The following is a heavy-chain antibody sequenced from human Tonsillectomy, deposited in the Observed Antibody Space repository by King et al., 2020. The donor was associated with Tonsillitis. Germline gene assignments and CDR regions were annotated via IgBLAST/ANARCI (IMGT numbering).Heavy chain of an antibody. V-gene: IGHV4-30-2*01. D-gene: IGHD3-16*01. CDR3: ARGGAGDHFDS. J-gene: IGHJ4*02. Sequence: QLQESGSGLVKPAQTLSLTCAVSGGSLKSGDYSWSWIRQPPGKGLEWIGYIFHSGNTYYSPSLQSRITISVDRSKNQFSLTLTSVTAADTAVYYCARGGAGDHFDSWGQGILVTVSS. CDR1: GGSLKSGDYS. CDR2: IFHSGNT.